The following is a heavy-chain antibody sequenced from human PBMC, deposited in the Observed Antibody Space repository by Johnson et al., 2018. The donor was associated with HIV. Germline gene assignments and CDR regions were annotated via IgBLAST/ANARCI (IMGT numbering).Heavy chain of an antibody. V-gene: IGHV3-30-3*01. CDR2: ISYDGSNK. CDR1: GFTFSSYA. D-gene: IGHD1-26*01. Sequence: QVQLVESGGGVVRPGGSLRLSCAASGFTFSSYAMHWVRQAPGKGLAWVAVISYDGSNKYYADSVKGRFTISRDNSKNTLYLQMNSLRAEDTAVYYCARDGKVGATPRRAFDIWGQGTMVTVSS. J-gene: IGHJ3*02. CDR3: ARDGKVGATPRRAFDI.